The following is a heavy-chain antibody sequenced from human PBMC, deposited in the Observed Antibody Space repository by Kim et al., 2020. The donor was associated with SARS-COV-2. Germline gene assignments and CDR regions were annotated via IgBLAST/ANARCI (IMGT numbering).Heavy chain of an antibody. V-gene: IGHV3-7*04. CDR3: ARVEQWLEGGPFDY. J-gene: IGHJ4*02. D-gene: IGHD6-19*01. Sequence: GDSVKGRFTISRDNAKNSLYLQMNSLRAEDTAVYYCARVEQWLEGGPFDYWGQGTLVTVSS.